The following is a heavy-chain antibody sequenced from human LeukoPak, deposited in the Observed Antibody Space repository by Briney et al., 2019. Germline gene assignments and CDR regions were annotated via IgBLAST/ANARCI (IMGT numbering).Heavy chain of an antibody. CDR2: INPNSLIP. CDR3: ARVKPVPTVSFDP. V-gene: IGHV1-8*01. Sequence: ASVKVFCKASGYTLSDYDINWVRQAPGQGLEYMGWINPNSLIPGYARKFRGRVTLTMDTSIRTAYMELSGLTYDDTAIYYCARVKPVPTVSFDPWGQGTLVTVSS. J-gene: IGHJ5*02. CDR1: GYTLSDYD. D-gene: IGHD4-17*01.